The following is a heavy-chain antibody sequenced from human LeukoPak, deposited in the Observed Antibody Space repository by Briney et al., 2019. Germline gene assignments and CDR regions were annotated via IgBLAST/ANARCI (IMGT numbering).Heavy chain of an antibody. CDR2: INHSGST. CDR3: ARLLPGGVFEFDY. CDR1: GGSFSGYY. J-gene: IGHJ4*02. Sequence: SETLSLTCAVYGGSFSGYYWSWIRQPPGKGLEWIGEINHSGSTNYNPSLKSRVTISVDTSKNQFSLKLSSVTAADTAVYYCARLLPGGVFEFDYWGQGTLVTVSS. V-gene: IGHV4-34*01. D-gene: IGHD3-3*01.